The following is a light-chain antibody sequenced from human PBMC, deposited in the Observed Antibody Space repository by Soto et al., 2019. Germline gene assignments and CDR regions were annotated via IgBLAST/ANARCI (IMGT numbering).Light chain of an antibody. Sequence: QSVLTQPPSVSGAPGQRVTISCTGSSSNIGAPYDVHWYQHLPGTAPKLLIFGDNNRPSGVPDRFSGSKSDTSASLAITRLQAEDEADYYCQSYDISLHNYVFGTGTQLTVL. V-gene: IGLV1-40*01. CDR3: QSYDISLHNYV. CDR2: GDN. CDR1: SSNIGAPYD. J-gene: IGLJ1*01.